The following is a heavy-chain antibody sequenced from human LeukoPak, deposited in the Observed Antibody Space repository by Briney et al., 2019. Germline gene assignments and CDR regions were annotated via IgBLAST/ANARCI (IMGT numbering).Heavy chain of an antibody. CDR1: GFTFSSYG. CDR3: AKGAIFGVALDY. V-gene: IGHV3-30*02. CDR2: IRYDGSNK. D-gene: IGHD3-3*01. Sequence: GGSLRLSCAAFGFTFSSYGMHWVRQAPGKGLEWVAFIRYDGSNKYYADSVKGRFTISRDNSKNTLYLQMNSLRAEDTAVYYCAKGAIFGVALDYWGQGTLVTVSS. J-gene: IGHJ4*02.